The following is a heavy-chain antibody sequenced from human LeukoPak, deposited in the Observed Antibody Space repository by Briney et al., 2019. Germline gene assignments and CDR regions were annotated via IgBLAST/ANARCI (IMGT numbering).Heavy chain of an antibody. J-gene: IGHJ4*02. CDR3: ARDGRGGYLDS. V-gene: IGHV3-7*01. Sequence: PGGSLRLSCAASGFTFTTYWLSWVRQAPGKGLEWVANINEDGSGKFYVDSVKGRFTISRDNAEKSVYLQLNGLRAEDTAVYYCARDGRGGYLDSWGQGTLVIVSS. D-gene: IGHD6-25*01. CDR2: INEDGSGK. CDR1: GFTFTTYW.